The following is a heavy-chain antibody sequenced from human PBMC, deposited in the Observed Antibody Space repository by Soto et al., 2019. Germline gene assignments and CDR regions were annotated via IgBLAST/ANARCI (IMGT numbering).Heavy chain of an antibody. J-gene: IGHJ3*02. CDR1: GYTFTSYG. D-gene: IGHD4-17*01. Sequence: ASVKVSCKASGYTFTSYGISWVRQAPGQGLEWMGWISAYNGNTNYAQKLQGRVTMTTDTSTSTAYMELRSLRSDDTAVYYCARDTYGGNSIHAFDIWGQGTMVPVSS. V-gene: IGHV1-18*01. CDR2: ISAYNGNT. CDR3: ARDTYGGNSIHAFDI.